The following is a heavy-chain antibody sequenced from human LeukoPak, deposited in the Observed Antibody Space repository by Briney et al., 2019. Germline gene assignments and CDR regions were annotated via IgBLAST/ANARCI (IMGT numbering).Heavy chain of an antibody. V-gene: IGHV3-20*04. CDR2: INWNGGST. J-gene: IGHJ3*02. Sequence: GGSLRLSCAVSGFTFSSYAMSWVRQAPGKGLEWVSGINWNGGSTGYADSVKGRFTISRDNAKNSLYLQMNRLRAEDTALYYCARAGLGAFDIWGQGTMVTVSS. CDR1: GFTFSSYA. CDR3: ARAGLGAFDI.